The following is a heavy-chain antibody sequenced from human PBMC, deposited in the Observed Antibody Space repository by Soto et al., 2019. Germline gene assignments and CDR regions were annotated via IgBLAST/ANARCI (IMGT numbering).Heavy chain of an antibody. V-gene: IGHV3-30-3*01. Sequence: GGSLRLSCAASGFTFSSYAMHWVRQAPGKGLEWVAVISYDGSNKYYADSVKGRFTISRDNSKNTLYLQMNSLRAEDTAVYYCARDQYYDFWSGYLDYWGQGTLVTVSS. CDR3: ARDQYYDFWSGYLDY. J-gene: IGHJ4*02. D-gene: IGHD3-3*01. CDR1: GFTFSSYA. CDR2: ISYDGSNK.